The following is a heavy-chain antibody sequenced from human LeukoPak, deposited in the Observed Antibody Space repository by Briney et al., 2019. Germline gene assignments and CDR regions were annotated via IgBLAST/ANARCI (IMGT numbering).Heavy chain of an antibody. V-gene: IGHV3-30*02. CDR2: IRYDGGDK. CDR3: ARGALHMYYLDN. D-gene: IGHD2-8*01. Sequence: GGSLRLSCATSQFTFSTYAMHWVRQAPGKGLEWVAFIRYDGGDKYYADSVKGRFTISRDNAKNTVYLQMNSLRAEDTAVYYCARGALHMYYLDNWGQGTLVTVSS. CDR1: QFTFSTYA. J-gene: IGHJ4*02.